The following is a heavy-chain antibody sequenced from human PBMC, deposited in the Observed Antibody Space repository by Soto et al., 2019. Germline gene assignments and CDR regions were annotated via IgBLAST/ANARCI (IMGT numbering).Heavy chain of an antibody. Sequence: ASVKVSCKASGYTFTSYDINWVRQATGQGLEWMGWMNPNSGNTGYAQKFQGRVTMTRNTSISTAYMELSSLRSEDTAVFYCARSIVVVVAAANWFDPWGRGTLVTVSS. D-gene: IGHD2-15*01. CDR2: MNPNSGNT. CDR3: ARSIVVVVAAANWFDP. V-gene: IGHV1-8*01. J-gene: IGHJ5*02. CDR1: GYTFTSYD.